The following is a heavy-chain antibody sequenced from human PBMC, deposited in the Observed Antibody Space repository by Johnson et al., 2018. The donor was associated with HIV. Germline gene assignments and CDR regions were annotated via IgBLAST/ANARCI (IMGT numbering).Heavy chain of an antibody. CDR3: ARAMEQWLKYVPFDV. J-gene: IGHJ3*01. CDR2: LFSGGSI. Sequence: VQLVESGGGLVQPGGSLRLSCAASGFTVSSYYMSWVRQAPGKGLEWVSVLFSGGSIYFADSVKGRFTISRDNSKNTLSLQLNNLRPDDTAIYYCARAMEQWLKYVPFDVWGQGTMVTVSS. V-gene: IGHV3-66*01. CDR1: GFTVSSYY. D-gene: IGHD6-19*01.